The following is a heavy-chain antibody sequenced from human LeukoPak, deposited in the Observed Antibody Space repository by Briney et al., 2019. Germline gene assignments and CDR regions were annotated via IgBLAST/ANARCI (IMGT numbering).Heavy chain of an antibody. CDR2: IYFRGYT. J-gene: IGHJ5*02. CDR1: GDSFSDYY. V-gene: IGHV4-59*01. Sequence: SETLSLACSVSGDSFSDYYWTWIRRPPGGRLEWIGHIYFRGYTKYNPSLKNRVTISVDTSKNQVSLTLTSVTAADTAVYYCARAMRWTSGPVELGWFDRWGQGTLVTVSP. D-gene: IGHD1-1*01. CDR3: ARAMRWTSGPVELGWFDR.